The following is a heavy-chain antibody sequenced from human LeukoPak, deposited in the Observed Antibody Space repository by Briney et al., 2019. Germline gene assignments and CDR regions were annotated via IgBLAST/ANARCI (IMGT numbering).Heavy chain of an antibody. CDR1: GLTFRTTW. D-gene: IGHD1-7*01. CDR3: ATARNFHFEY. V-gene: IGHV3-74*01. Sequence: PGGSLRLSCATSGLTFRTTWMHWVRQAPGKGLMWVSRMNGEGTTIDYADSVKGRFTVSRDYAKNTLFPQMNNLRTEDTALYFCATARNFHFEYWGQGSLVIVSA. J-gene: IGHJ4*02. CDR2: MNGEGTTI.